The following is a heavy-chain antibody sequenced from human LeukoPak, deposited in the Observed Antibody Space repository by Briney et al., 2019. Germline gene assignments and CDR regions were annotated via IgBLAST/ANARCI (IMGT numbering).Heavy chain of an antibody. D-gene: IGHD3-22*01. V-gene: IGHV3-48*03. J-gene: IGHJ1*01. CDR3: ARDGGAQGSFPVDYYDSSGYYLKH. CDR2: ISSSGSTI. Sequence: GGSLRLSCAASGFTFSSYEMNWVRQAPGKGLEWVSYISSSGSTIYYADSVKGRFTISRDNAKNSLYLQMNRLRAEDTAVCYCARDGGAQGSFPVDYYDSSGYYLKHWGQGTLVTVSS. CDR1: GFTFSSYE.